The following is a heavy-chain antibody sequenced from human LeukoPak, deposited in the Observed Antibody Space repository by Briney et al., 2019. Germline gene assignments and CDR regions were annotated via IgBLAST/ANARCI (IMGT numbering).Heavy chain of an antibody. V-gene: IGHV5-10-1*01. CDR3: GRLSDY. CDR1: GYNFGTYW. Sequence: GESLRISCQGSGYNFGTYWISWVRQMPGKGLEWMGKIDPSDSSTNYSPSFEGHVTISADKSTSTAYLQWSSLKASDTAMYYCGRLSDYWGQGTLVTVSS. CDR2: IDPSDSST. J-gene: IGHJ4*02.